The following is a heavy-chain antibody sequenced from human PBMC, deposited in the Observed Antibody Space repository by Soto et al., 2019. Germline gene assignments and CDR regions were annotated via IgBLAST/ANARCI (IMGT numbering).Heavy chain of an antibody. D-gene: IGHD6-13*01. CDR3: AREFSERAAAAGTDTAMVPPLNYFDY. Sequence: GGSLRLSCAASGFTFSSYAMHWVRQAPGKGLEWVAVISYDGSNKYYADSVKGRFTISRDNSKNTLYLQMNSLRSEDTAVYYCAREFSERAAAAGTDTAMVPPLNYFDYWGQGTLVTVSS. V-gene: IGHV3-30-3*01. J-gene: IGHJ4*02. CDR1: GFTFSSYA. CDR2: ISYDGSNK.